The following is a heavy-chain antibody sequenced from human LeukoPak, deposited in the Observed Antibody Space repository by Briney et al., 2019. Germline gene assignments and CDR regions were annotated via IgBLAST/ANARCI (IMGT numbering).Heavy chain of an antibody. V-gene: IGHV4-34*01. CDR3: ARGSNLRGSGWLVDY. Sequence: PSETLSLTCAVYGGSFSGYYWSWIRQPPRKGLEWIGEINHSGSTNYNPSLKSRVTISVDTSKNQFSLKLSSVTAADTAVYYCARGSNLRGSGWLVDYWGQGTLVTVSS. CDR1: GGSFSGYY. D-gene: IGHD6-19*01. CDR2: INHSGST. J-gene: IGHJ4*02.